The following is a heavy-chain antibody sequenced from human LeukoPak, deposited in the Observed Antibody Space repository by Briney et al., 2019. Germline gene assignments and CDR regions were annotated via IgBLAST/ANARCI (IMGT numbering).Heavy chain of an antibody. J-gene: IGHJ4*02. Sequence: ASVKVSCKASGYTFTGYYMHWVRQAPGQGLESMGRINPISGGTVYAQKFQGRVTMTRDTSITTAYMELTRLTSDDTAVYYCARYCSSTSCYSDYWGQGTLVTVSS. V-gene: IGHV1-2*06. CDR3: ARYCSSTSCYSDY. CDR2: INPISGGT. D-gene: IGHD2-2*01. CDR1: GYTFTGYY.